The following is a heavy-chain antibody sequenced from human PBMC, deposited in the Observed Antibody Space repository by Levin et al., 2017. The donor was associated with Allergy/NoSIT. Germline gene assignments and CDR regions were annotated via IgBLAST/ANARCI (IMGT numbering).Heavy chain of an antibody. CDR3: ARVLRFYYYYYMDV. J-gene: IGHJ6*03. CDR1: GFTFSSYG. D-gene: IGHD5-12*01. Sequence: GESLKISCAASGFTFSSYGMHWVRQAPGKGLEWVAVLWDDGYKKYYADSVKGRFTIPRDNSKNTLYLQMNSLRAEDTAVYYCARVLRFYYYYYMDVRGKGTTVTVSS. V-gene: IGHV3-33*01. CDR2: LWDDGYKK.